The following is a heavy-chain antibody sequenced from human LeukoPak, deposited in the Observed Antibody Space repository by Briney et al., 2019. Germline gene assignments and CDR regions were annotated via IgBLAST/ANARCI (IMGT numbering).Heavy chain of an antibody. CDR1: GYSFTTYY. Sequence: ASVKVSCKASGYSFTTYYMHWVRQAPGQGLEWMGIIKPSGSSTSYAQKFQDRVTMTRDTSTSTVYMELSSLRFEDTAVYYCARVHDSDWYFDYWGQGTLVTVSS. J-gene: IGHJ4*02. V-gene: IGHV1-46*01. CDR3: ARVHDSDWYFDY. CDR2: IKPSGSST. D-gene: IGHD6-19*01.